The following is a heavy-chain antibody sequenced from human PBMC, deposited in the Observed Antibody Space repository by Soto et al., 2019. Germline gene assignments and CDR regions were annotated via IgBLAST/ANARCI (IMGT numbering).Heavy chain of an antibody. CDR3: ARDPNYYDFSGKRFDP. Sequence: PGGSLRLSCAASGFTFSSYGMHWVRQAPGKGLEWVAVISYDGSNKYYADSVKGRFTISRDNSKNTLYLQMNSLRAEDTAVYYCARDPNYYDFSGKRFDPWGQGTLVTVSS. CDR2: ISYDGSNK. V-gene: IGHV3-30*03. CDR1: GFTFSSYG. D-gene: IGHD3-22*01. J-gene: IGHJ5*02.